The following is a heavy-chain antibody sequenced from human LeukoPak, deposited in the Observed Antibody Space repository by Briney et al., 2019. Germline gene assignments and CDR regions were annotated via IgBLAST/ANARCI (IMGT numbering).Heavy chain of an antibody. J-gene: IGHJ4*02. CDR3: AKDCSSTWYYLDY. D-gene: IGHD6-13*01. CDR2: ISYDRSDK. V-gene: IGHV3-30*18. CDR1: GFTFSSYG. Sequence: GGSLRLSCAASGFTFSSYGMHWVRQAPGKGLEWVAVISYDRSDKNYADSVKGRFTISRDNSKNTLYLQMNSLRDEDTAVYYCAKDCSSTWYYLDYWGQGTLVTVSS.